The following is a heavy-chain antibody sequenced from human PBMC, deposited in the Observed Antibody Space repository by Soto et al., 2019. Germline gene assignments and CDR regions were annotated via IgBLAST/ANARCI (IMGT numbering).Heavy chain of an antibody. V-gene: IGHV4-34*01. CDR3: ARGPNFDY. J-gene: IGHJ4*02. Sequence: PSETLSLTCAVYGGSFRGYFWSWIRQPPGKGLEWIGEINHSGSTDYNPSLKSRVTISVDTSKNQFSLSLSSVTAADTALYYCARGPNFDYWGQGALVTVSS. CDR1: GGSFRGYF. CDR2: INHSGST.